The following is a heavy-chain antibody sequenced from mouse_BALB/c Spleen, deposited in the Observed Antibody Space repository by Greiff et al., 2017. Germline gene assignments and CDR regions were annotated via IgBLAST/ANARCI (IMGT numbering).Heavy chain of an antibody. CDR1: GDSITSGY. CDR3: ARRGYGSNLYFDY. CDR2: ISYSGST. Sequence: EVKVEESGPSLVKPSQTLSLTCSVTGDSITSGYWNWIRKFPGNKLEYMGYISYSGSTYYNPSLKRRISITRDTSKNQYYLQLNSVTTEDTATYCCARRGYGSNLYFDYWGQGTTLTVSA. J-gene: IGHJ2*01. D-gene: IGHD1-1*01. V-gene: IGHV3-8*02.